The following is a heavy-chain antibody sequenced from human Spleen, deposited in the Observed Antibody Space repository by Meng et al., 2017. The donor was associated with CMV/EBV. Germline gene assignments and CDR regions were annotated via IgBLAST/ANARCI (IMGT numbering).Heavy chain of an antibody. CDR2: IRYDGTNK. CDR1: GFTFNKFA. D-gene: IGHD2-2*01. Sequence: GGSLRLSCAASGFTFNKFAMNWVRQAPSKGLEWVALIRYDGTNKYYADSVKGRFTISRDNSKDTLYLHMTGLRAEDTAVYYCAREHEVYVARWVVPAVRGAAFDIWGQGTMVTVSS. J-gene: IGHJ3*02. V-gene: IGHV3-30*02. CDR3: AREHEVYVARWVVPAVRGAAFDI.